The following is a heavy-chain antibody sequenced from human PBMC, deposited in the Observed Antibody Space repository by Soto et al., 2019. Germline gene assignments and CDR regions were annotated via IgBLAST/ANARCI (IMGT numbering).Heavy chain of an antibody. CDR2: ISDSGNII. V-gene: IGHV3-48*03. CDR3: ARIGAGGWDIPFDN. CDR1: GFTFSSFE. Sequence: RLSCAASGFTFSSFEMTWVRQAPGKGLEWLSYISDSGNIIYYADSVKGRFTVSRDDAKNSLYLQMNNLRAEDTALYYCARIGAGGWDIPFDNWGQGTLVTVSS. D-gene: IGHD3-16*01. J-gene: IGHJ4*02.